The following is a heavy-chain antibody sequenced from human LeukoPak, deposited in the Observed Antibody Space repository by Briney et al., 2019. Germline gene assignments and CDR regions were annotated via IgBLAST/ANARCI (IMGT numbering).Heavy chain of an antibody. CDR3: AREYQLLGLDF. D-gene: IGHD2-2*01. V-gene: IGHV4-4*07. Sequence: PSETLSLTCTVSGGSIGSYYWSWIRQPAGKGLEWIGRIDYSGSTNHNPSLKSRATMSVDTSKNQVSLKLRSVTAADTAVYYCAREYQLLGLDFWGQGTLVTVSS. J-gene: IGHJ4*02. CDR2: IDYSGST. CDR1: GGSIGSYY.